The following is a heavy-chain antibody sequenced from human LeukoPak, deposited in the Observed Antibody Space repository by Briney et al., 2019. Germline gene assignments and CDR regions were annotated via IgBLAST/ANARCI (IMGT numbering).Heavy chain of an antibody. V-gene: IGHV3-53*01. CDR1: GFTSNY. Sequence: GGSLRLSCAASGFTSNYMSWVRQAPGKGLEWISLIYTDGTTTFYADSVKGRFTLSRDNSKNTFYLQMNGLRPEDTAIYYCASDGYNYFEFWGQGTLVIVSS. J-gene: IGHJ4*02. D-gene: IGHD5-24*01. CDR3: ASDGYNYFEF. CDR2: IYTDGTT.